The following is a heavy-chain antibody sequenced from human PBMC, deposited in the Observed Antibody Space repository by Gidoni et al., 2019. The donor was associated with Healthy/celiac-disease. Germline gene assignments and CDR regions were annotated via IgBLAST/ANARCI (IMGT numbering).Heavy chain of an antibody. CDR2: IIPILGIA. CDR1: GGTFSSYT. D-gene: IGHD3-22*01. V-gene: IGHV1-69*08. Sequence: QVQLVQSGAEVKKPGSSVKVSCKASGGTFSSYTISWVRQAPGQGLEWMGRIIPILGIANYAQKFQGRVTITADKSTSTAYMELSSLRSEDTAVYYCARDGPYYYDSSGYYDYWGQGTLVTVSS. J-gene: IGHJ4*02. CDR3: ARDGPYYYDSSGYYDY.